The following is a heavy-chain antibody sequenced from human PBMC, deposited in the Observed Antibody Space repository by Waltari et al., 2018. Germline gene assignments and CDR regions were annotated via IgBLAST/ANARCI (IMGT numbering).Heavy chain of an antibody. Sequence: QVQLQESSPGLVKPSETLTVTCTVSGYSISSGFYWGWIWQPPGKGLEYIASIYHTGSTYQNPSLKSRVNISVDTSRNQFSLRLTSVSAADTAIYYCAGVEGVAGSDWGQGTLVTVPS. V-gene: IGHV4-38-2*02. CDR3: AGVEGVAGSD. CDR1: GYSISSGFY. D-gene: IGHD6-19*01. J-gene: IGHJ4*02. CDR2: IYHTGST.